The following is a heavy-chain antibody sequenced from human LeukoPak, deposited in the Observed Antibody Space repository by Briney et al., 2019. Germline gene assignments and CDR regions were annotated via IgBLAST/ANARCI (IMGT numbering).Heavy chain of an antibody. D-gene: IGHD2-15*01. CDR1: GGSFSGHY. Sequence: SETLSLTCAVYGGSFSGHYWSWIRQPPGKGLEWIGEINHSGSTNYNPSLKSRVTISVDTSKNQFSLKLSSVTAADTAVYYCARAVHYSATSDQYTGGWYYFDFWGQGTLVTVSS. CDR2: INHSGST. V-gene: IGHV4-34*01. CDR3: ARAVHYSATSDQYTGGWYYFDF. J-gene: IGHJ4*02.